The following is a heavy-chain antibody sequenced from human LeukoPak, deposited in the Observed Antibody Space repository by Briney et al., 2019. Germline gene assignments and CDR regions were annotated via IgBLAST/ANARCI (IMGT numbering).Heavy chain of an antibody. Sequence: GRSLRLSCSASEFTFKSYGMHWVRQAPGKGLEWVAVISYDGSDKYYADSVKGRFTISRDNSKNTLYLDMNSLRAEDTAVYYCAKDRTYYFGSGYMDVWGQGTTVTVSS. CDR3: AKDRTYYFGSGYMDV. V-gene: IGHV3-30*18. D-gene: IGHD3-10*01. CDR1: EFTFKSYG. J-gene: IGHJ6*02. CDR2: ISYDGSDK.